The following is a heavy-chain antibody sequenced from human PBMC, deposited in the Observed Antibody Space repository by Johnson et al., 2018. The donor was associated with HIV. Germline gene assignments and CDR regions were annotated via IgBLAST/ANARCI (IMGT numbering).Heavy chain of an antibody. CDR3: AKSTQANILRESGPYGAFDI. V-gene: IGHV3-30*18. J-gene: IGHJ3*02. CDR1: GFTFSSYG. D-gene: IGHD3-10*01. CDR2: ISYTGSNK. Sequence: QVQLVESGGGVVQPGRSLSLSCAASGFTFSSYGMHWVRQAPGKGLEWVAVISYTGSNKYSADSVKGRFTIPRDNAKNTLYVQMHSLRAEDTAVYYCAKSTQANILRESGPYGAFDIWGQGTMVTVSS.